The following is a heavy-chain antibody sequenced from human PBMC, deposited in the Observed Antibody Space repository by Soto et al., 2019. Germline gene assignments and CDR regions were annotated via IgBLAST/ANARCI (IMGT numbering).Heavy chain of an antibody. CDR2: IIPIFGTA. J-gene: IGHJ6*02. D-gene: IGHD2-2*02. V-gene: IGHV1-69*06. CDR3: ARSGYCSSTSCYTDYYYGMDV. CDR1: GGTFSSYA. Sequence: SVKVSCKASGGTFSSYAISWVRQAPGQGLEWMGGIIPIFGTANYAQKFQGRVTITADKSTSPAYMELSSLRTEDTAVYYCARSGYCSSTSCYTDYYYGMDVWGQGTTVTVSS.